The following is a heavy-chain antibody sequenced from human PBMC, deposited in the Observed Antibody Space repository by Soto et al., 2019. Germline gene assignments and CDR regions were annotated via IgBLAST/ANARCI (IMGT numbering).Heavy chain of an antibody. CDR3: ATSYYSGFDA. CDR1: GYSFSTYA. V-gene: IGHV1-18*01. J-gene: IGHJ5*02. CDR2: ITPNNGYT. D-gene: IGHD2-21*01. Sequence: QLQLMQSGGEAKNPGASVKVSCEASGYSFSTYAISWLRQAPGQGLEWMGLITPNNGYTNFAQKFQGRLILTTDIPSSTAYMALTSLGYDDAAMYYGATSYYSGFDAWGQGTLVSVS.